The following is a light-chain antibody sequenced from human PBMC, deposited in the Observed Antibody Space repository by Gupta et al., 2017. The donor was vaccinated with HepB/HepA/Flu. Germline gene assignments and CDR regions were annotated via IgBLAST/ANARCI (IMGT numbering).Light chain of an antibody. Sequence: QSTPTLSVSPGERATLSCRASHSVSSSLAWYQQKPGQAPSLLIYGASTRATGIPARFSGSGSGTEFTLTISSLQSEDFAVYYCQQYNDWPPLTFGGGTKIEIK. CDR2: GAS. CDR1: HSVSSS. CDR3: QQYNDWPPLT. V-gene: IGKV3-15*01. J-gene: IGKJ4*01.